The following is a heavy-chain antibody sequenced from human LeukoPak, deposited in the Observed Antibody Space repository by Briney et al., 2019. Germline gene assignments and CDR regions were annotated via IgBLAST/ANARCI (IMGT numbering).Heavy chain of an antibody. J-gene: IGHJ4*02. V-gene: IGHV3-23*01. D-gene: IGHD6-19*01. CDR2: ISAGGGST. Sequence: SGGSLRLSCAASGFTFSSYAMSWVRQAPGKGLEWVSAISAGGGSTYYADSVKGRFTISRDNSKNTLYLQMNSLRAEDTAVYYCANAGQTLNIAVAGTAAYWGQGTLVTVSS. CDR3: ANAGQTLNIAVAGTAAY. CDR1: GFTFSSYA.